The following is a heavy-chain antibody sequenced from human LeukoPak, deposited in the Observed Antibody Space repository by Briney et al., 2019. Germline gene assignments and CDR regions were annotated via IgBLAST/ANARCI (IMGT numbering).Heavy chain of an antibody. Sequence: GGSLRLSCAASGFTFSSYAMHWVRQAPGKGLEWVAVISYDGSNKYYADSVKGRFTISRDNSKNTLYLQMDSLRAEDTAVYYCARDLMGWDLHYFDYWGQGTLVTVSS. CDR1: GFTFSSYA. J-gene: IGHJ4*02. D-gene: IGHD2-8*01. CDR2: ISYDGSNK. CDR3: ARDLMGWDLHYFDY. V-gene: IGHV3-30*04.